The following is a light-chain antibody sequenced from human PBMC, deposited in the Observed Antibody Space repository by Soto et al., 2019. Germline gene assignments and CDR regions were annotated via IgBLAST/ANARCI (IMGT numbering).Light chain of an antibody. J-gene: IGKJ3*01. CDR3: LHDYEFPFT. CDR2: SAS. Sequence: AIQMTQSPSSLSASVGDRVTITCRASQGIRADLAWYQQKPGKAPKLLIYSASSLPSGVPSRFSGSGSGTDFTLTISSLQPEDFATYFCLHDYEFPFTFGPGNRVDIK. V-gene: IGKV1-6*01. CDR1: QGIRAD.